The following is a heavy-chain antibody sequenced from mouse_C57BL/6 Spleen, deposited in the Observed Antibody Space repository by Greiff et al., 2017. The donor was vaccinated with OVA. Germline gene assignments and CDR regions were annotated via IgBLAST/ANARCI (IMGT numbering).Heavy chain of an antibody. CDR3: ARENYYGSSYAMVY. CDR2: IHPNSGST. J-gene: IGHJ4*01. Sequence: VQLQQPGAELVKPGASVKLSCKASGYTFTSYWMHWVKQRPGQGLEWIGMIHPNSGSTNYNEKFKSKATLTVDKSSSTAYMQLSSLTSEDSAVYYCARENYYGSSYAMVYWGQGTSVTVSS. D-gene: IGHD1-1*01. V-gene: IGHV1-64*01. CDR1: GYTFTSYW.